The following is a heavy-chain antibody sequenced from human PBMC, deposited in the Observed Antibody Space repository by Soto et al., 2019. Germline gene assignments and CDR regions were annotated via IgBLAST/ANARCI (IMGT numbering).Heavy chain of an antibody. CDR1: GGTFSSYS. J-gene: IGHJ4*02. Sequence: SVKVSCKASGGTFSSYSISWVRQAPGQGLEWMGGIIPIFGTANYAQKFQGRVTITADESTSTAYMELSSLRSEDTAVYYCARGLSPGYSYGYYFDYWGQGTLVTVSS. V-gene: IGHV1-69*13. D-gene: IGHD5-18*01. CDR3: ARGLSPGYSYGYYFDY. CDR2: IIPIFGTA.